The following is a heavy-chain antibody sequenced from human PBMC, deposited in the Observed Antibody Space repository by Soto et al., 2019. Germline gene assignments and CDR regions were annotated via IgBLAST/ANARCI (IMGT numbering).Heavy chain of an antibody. CDR2: IYPGDSDT. Sequence: PGESLKISCKGSGYSFTSYWIGWVRQMPGKGLEWMGIIYPGDSDTRYSPSFQGQVTISADKSISTAYLQWSSLKASDTAMYYCARQWTYYYDSSGYWPDAFDIWGQGTMVTVSS. V-gene: IGHV5-51*01. D-gene: IGHD3-22*01. CDR1: GYSFTSYW. J-gene: IGHJ3*02. CDR3: ARQWTYYYDSSGYWPDAFDI.